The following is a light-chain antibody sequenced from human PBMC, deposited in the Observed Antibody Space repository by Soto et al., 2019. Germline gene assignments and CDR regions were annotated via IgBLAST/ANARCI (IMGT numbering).Light chain of an antibody. CDR3: QQYEIYPFT. V-gene: IGKV1-5*03. Sequence: DIQMTQSPSTLSASVGDRVTITCRASQNINSRLAWYQQKPGKAPKLLIYKASSLESGGPSRFSGSGSGTEFTLTISSLQPDDFAAYYCQQYEIYPFTFGQGTRLEIK. CDR2: KAS. CDR1: QNINSR. J-gene: IGKJ5*01.